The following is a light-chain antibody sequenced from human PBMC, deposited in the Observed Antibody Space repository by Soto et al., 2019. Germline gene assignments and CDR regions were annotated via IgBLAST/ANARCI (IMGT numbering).Light chain of an antibody. J-gene: IGKJ1*01. Sequence: EIVLTQSPGPLSLSPGERATLSCRSRQSVSSSYLAWYQQRPGQAPRLIIFGASSRATGIPDRFSGSGSGTDCTLTISRLEPEDVAVYYCQHYGDSPWPFGQGTKVDIK. CDR3: QHYGDSPWP. V-gene: IGKV3-20*01. CDR2: GAS. CDR1: QSVSSSY.